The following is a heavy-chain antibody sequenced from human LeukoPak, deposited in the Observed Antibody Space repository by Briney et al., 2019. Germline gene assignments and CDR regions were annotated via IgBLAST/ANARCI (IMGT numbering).Heavy chain of an antibody. V-gene: IGHV1-2*02. CDR1: GYDFTGYI. Sequence: ASVKVSCKASGYDFTGYIMHWVRQAPGQGLEWMGWINPNSGGTNYAQNFQGRVTMTRDTSINTAYMELSSLSSDDTAVYYCEGRLSTVTTSDAFDIWGQGTMVTVSS. J-gene: IGHJ3*02. D-gene: IGHD4-17*01. CDR2: INPNSGGT. CDR3: EGRLSTVTTSDAFDI.